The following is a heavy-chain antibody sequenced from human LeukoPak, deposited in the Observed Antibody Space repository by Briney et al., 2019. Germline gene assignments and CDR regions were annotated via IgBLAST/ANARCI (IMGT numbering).Heavy chain of an antibody. CDR2: IYDSGST. Sequence: PSETLSLTCTVSGGSISSYLWSWIRQPPGKGLEWIGYIYDSGSTNYNPSLKSRVTISVDTSNNQFSLKLTSVTAADTAVYYCARDGEGMTTVTPLFDYWGQGTLVTVSS. J-gene: IGHJ4*02. CDR1: GGSISSYL. D-gene: IGHD4-17*01. CDR3: ARDGEGMTTVTPLFDY. V-gene: IGHV4-59*01.